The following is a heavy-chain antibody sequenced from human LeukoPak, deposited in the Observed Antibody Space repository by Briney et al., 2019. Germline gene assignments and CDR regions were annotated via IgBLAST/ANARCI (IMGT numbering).Heavy chain of an antibody. CDR1: SGSLSDKY. J-gene: IGHJ4*02. CDR2: INPSGRT. D-gene: IGHD5-12*01. CDR3: ARLSGYHFDY. Sequence: SETLSLTCGVYSGSLSDKYWSWIRQPPGKGPEWIGEINPSGRTNYNPSLKSRVTMSIDTSKNQFSLKLSSVTAADTAVYYCARLSGYHFDYWGQGALVTVSS. V-gene: IGHV4-34*01.